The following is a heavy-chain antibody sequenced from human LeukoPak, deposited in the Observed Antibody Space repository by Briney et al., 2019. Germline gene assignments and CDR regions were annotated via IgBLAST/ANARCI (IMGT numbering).Heavy chain of an antibody. Sequence: GRSLRLSCAASGFTFSTYGMHWARQAPGKGREWVAFISGDGSNKFYADSVKGRFTISRDNSKNTLYLQMNSLRAEDTAVYYCAKVAVSAWIGYAFDIWGQGTMVTVSS. CDR3: AKVAVSAWIGYAFDI. CDR2: ISGDGSNK. CDR1: GFTFSTYG. V-gene: IGHV3-30*18. J-gene: IGHJ3*02. D-gene: IGHD6-19*01.